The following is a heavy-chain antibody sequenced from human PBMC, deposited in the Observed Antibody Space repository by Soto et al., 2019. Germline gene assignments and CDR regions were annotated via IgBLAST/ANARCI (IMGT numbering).Heavy chain of an antibody. CDR3: ARNHYDFWSGYYFDY. CDR1: GGSVSSGSYY. J-gene: IGHJ4*02. Sequence: QVQLQESGPGLVKPSETLSLTCTVSGGSVSSGSYYWSWIRQPPGKGLEWIGYIYYSGSTNYNPSLKSRVTISVDTSKNQFSLKLSSVTAADTAVYYCARNHYDFWSGYYFDYWGQGTLVTVSS. V-gene: IGHV4-61*01. D-gene: IGHD3-3*01. CDR2: IYYSGST.